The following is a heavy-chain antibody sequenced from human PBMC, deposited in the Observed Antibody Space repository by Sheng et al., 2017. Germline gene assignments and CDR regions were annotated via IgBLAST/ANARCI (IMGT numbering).Heavy chain of an antibody. CDR3: VRDIAGNGRYNWFDP. D-gene: IGHD1-26*01. CDR2: SIIVGPP. J-gene: IGHJ5*02. V-gene: IGHV4-39*07. CDR1: GGSIRSDSIGSESYY. Sequence: QLQMQESGPGLVKASETLSLTCSVSGGSIRSDSIGSESYYWTWIRQSPGKGWNGLGASIIVGPPTTARPSGVGSPVSIDTSKNQFSLKMTSVTAADTAVYYCVRDIAGNGRYNWFDPWGQGNPGHRSPQ.